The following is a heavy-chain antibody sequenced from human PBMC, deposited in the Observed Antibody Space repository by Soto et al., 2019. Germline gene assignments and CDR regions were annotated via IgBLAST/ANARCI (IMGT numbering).Heavy chain of an antibody. J-gene: IGHJ4*02. Sequence: QLQLQESGPGLVKPSETLSLTCTVSGGSISGTSFYWGWIRLPPGKGLVWIGSIYYSGSTYYNPSLKIRVTKAVDTSKKQFSLKLSSVTASATAVYYCAAVSGYCGGGSCHYWGQGALVTVSS. V-gene: IGHV4-39*01. CDR2: IYYSGST. CDR1: GGSISGTSFY. D-gene: IGHD2-15*01. CDR3: AAVSGYCGGGSCHY.